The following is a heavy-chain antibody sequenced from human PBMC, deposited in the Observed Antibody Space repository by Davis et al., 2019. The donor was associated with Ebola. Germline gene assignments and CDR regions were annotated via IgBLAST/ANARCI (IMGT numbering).Heavy chain of an antibody. J-gene: IGHJ3*02. CDR1: AYSFTNYW. D-gene: IGHD7-27*01. Sequence: GESLKISCKGSAYSFTNYWINWVRQMPGKGLEWMGRIDPSDSYTNYSPSFQGHVTISADKSISTAYLQSSSLKASDTAMYYCARQNWGSSFDIWGQGTMVSVSS. CDR2: IDPSDSYT. V-gene: IGHV5-10-1*01. CDR3: ARQNWGSSFDI.